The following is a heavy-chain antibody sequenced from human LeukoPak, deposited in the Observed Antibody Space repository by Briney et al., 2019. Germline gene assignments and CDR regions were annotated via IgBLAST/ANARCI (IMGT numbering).Heavy chain of an antibody. D-gene: IGHD3-3*01. CDR3: ARDRRPWSGLDV. J-gene: IGHJ6*02. CDR2: ISGSGGST. Sequence: PGGSLRLSCAASGFTFSSYAMSWVRQAPGKGLGWVSAISGSGGSTYYADSVKGRFTISRDNSKNTLYLQMNSLRAEDTAVYYCARDRRPWSGLDVWGQGTTVTVSS. CDR1: GFTFSSYA. V-gene: IGHV3-23*01.